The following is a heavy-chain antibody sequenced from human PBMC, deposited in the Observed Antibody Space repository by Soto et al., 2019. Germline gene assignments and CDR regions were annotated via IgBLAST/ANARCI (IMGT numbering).Heavy chain of an antibody. CDR1: GFTFSSYS. V-gene: IGHV3-21*01. Sequence: EVQLVESGGGLVKPGGSLRLSCAASGFTFSSYSMNWVRQAPGKGLEWVSSISSSSSYIYYADSVKGRFTISRDNAKNSLYLQMNSLRAEDTAVYYCAGEDYYDSSGSTPGYWGQGTLVTVSS. D-gene: IGHD3-22*01. CDR2: ISSSSSYI. J-gene: IGHJ4*02. CDR3: AGEDYYDSSGSTPGY.